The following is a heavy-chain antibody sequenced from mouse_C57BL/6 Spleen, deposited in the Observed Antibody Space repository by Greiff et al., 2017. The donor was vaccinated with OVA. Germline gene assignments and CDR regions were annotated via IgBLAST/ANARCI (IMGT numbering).Heavy chain of an antibody. J-gene: IGHJ3*01. D-gene: IGHD3-3*01. V-gene: IGHV3-6*01. CDR2: ISYDGSN. CDR3: ARDGGRAWFAY. CDR1: GYSITSGYY. Sequence: EVKLEESGPGLVKPSQSLSLTCSVTGYSITSGYYWNWIRQFPGNKLEWMGYISYDGSNNYNPSLKNRISITRDTSKNQFFLKLNSVTTEDTATYYCARDGGRAWFAYWGQGTLVTVSA.